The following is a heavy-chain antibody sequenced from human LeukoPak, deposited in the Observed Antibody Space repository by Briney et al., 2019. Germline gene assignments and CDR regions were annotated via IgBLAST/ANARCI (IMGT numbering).Heavy chain of an antibody. V-gene: IGHV1-46*03. CDR3: ARDLFSDCSGGSCYYRVHYYMDV. CDR2: INPSGGST. Sequence: GASVKVSCKASGYTFTSYYMHWVRQAPGQGLEWMGIINPSGGSTSYAQKFQGRVTMIRDTSTSTVYMELSSLRSEDTAVYYCARDLFSDCSGGSCYYRVHYYMDVWGKGTTVTVSS. CDR1: GYTFTSYY. J-gene: IGHJ6*03. D-gene: IGHD2-15*01.